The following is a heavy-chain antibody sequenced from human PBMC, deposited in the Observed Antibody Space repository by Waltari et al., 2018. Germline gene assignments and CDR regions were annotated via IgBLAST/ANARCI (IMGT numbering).Heavy chain of an antibody. Sequence: EVQLVESGGGLIQPGGSLRLSCAASGFNVSSNYMSWVRQAQGKGLEGVSVMYSGGSTDYADSVKGRFTISRDNSKNTLYLQMNSLRAEDTAVYYCARDSEREGMDVWGQGTTVTVSS. V-gene: IGHV3-53*01. CDR1: GFNVSSNY. J-gene: IGHJ6*02. CDR2: MYSGGST. D-gene: IGHD3-10*01. CDR3: ARDSEREGMDV.